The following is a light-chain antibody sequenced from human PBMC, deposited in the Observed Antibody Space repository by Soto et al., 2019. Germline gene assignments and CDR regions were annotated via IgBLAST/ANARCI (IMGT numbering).Light chain of an antibody. CDR1: QSISTN. CDR2: DAS. CDR3: QQYNNWPLT. Sequence: ETVMTQTPATLSVSPGDRATLSCRASQSISTNLAWYQQKPGQAPRLLIYDASTRATGIPARFSGSGSGTEXXXXXXXXXXXDXAVYSCQQYNNWPLTFGGGTKVEIK. V-gene: IGKV3D-15*01. J-gene: IGKJ4*01.